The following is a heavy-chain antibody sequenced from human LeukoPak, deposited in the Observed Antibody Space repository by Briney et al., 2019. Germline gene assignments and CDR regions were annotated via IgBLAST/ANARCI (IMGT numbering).Heavy chain of an antibody. V-gene: IGHV4-39*07. J-gene: IGHJ5*02. CDR3: ARQRRGQLVT. D-gene: IGHD6-6*01. CDR2: IYYSGST. CDR1: GGSISSSSYY. Sequence: SETLSLTCTVSGGSISSSSYYWGWIRQPPGKGLEWIGSIYYSGSTYYNPSLKSRVTISVDTSKNQFSLKLSSVTAADTAVYYCARQRRGQLVTWGQGTLVTVSS.